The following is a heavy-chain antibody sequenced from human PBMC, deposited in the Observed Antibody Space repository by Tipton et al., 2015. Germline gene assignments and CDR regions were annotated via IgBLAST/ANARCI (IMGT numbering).Heavy chain of an antibody. CDR1: GFTFYNYA. CDR2: INHSGGAT. D-gene: IGHD2-15*01. CDR3: AKDWEVLSATYNYYGSDV. Sequence: SLRLSCAASGFTFYNYAMSWVRQAPGKGLEWVSTINHSGGATYYADSVKGRFTISRHNSRNTLFLQMNSLTAEDTAVYYCAKDWEVLSATYNYYGSDVWGQGTTVTVSS. V-gene: IGHV3-23*01. J-gene: IGHJ6*02.